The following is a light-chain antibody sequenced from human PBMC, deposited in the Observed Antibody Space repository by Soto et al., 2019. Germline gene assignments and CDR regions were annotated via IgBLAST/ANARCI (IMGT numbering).Light chain of an antibody. CDR3: QQCSWHPFTVT. CDR2: DAS. J-gene: IGKJ4*01. Sequence: EIVMTQSPATLSVSPGERATLSCRASQSVSSNLAWYQQNPGQAPRLLIYDASTRATGIPAMFSGSGSGTEYTLTISNLQSEDSAMYYCQQCSWHPFTVTFGGGTKVEIK. V-gene: IGKV3-15*01. CDR1: QSVSSN.